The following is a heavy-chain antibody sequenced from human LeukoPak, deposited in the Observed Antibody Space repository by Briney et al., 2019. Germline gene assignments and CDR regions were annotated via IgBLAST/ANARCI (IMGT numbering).Heavy chain of an antibody. D-gene: IGHD6-13*01. V-gene: IGHV1-24*01. J-gene: IGHJ4*02. CDR1: GHTLSELS. Sequence: ASVKVSCKLSGHTLSELSMHWVRQAPGEGLDWMGGFDPVDGETIYAQKFQGRVSMTEDTSTDTAYMELSSLRSEDTAVYYCAREVSSSLDYWGQGTLVTVSS. CDR3: AREVSSSLDY. CDR2: FDPVDGET.